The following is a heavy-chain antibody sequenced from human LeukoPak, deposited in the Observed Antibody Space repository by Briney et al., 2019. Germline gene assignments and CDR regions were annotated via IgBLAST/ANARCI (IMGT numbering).Heavy chain of an antibody. Sequence: SETLSLTCTVSGGSMSPYYWNWIRQAPGKGLEWIGYVFYSGNTYYNPSLRGRVTISTDTSKSQFSLNLSSVTAADTAVYFCAKGTRFDPWGQGTLVTVSS. V-gene: IGHV4-59*01. D-gene: IGHD1-7*01. CDR3: AKGTRFDP. CDR1: GGSMSPYY. J-gene: IGHJ5*02. CDR2: VFYSGNT.